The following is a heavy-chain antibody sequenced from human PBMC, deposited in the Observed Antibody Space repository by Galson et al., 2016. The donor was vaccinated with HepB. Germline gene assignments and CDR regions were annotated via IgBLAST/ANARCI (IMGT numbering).Heavy chain of an antibody. CDR3: ARRYYCIGGYCYAEY. CDR1: GYNFTTYW. V-gene: IGHV5-51*01. D-gene: IGHD2-15*01. CDR2: IYPGDSDT. Sequence: QSGAEVKKPGESLKISCKGSGYNFTTYWIGWVRQMPGKGLEWMGIIYPGDSDTRYSPSFQGQVTISADKSINTAYLQWSSLKASDTATYYCARRYYCIGGYCYAEYWGQGALVTVSS. J-gene: IGHJ4*02.